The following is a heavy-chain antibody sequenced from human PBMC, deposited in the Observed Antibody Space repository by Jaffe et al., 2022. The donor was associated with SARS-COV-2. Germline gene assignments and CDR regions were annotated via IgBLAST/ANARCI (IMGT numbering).Heavy chain of an antibody. CDR2: IYYSGST. Sequence: QVQLQESGPGLVKPSETLSLTCTVSGGSISSYYWSWIRQPPGKGLEWIGYIYYSGSTNYNPSLKSRVTISVDTSKNQFSLKLSSVTAADTAVYYCARGSDSSGWYDPLFDYWGQGTLVTVSS. J-gene: IGHJ4*02. V-gene: IGHV4-59*01. CDR3: ARGSDSSGWYDPLFDY. CDR1: GGSISSYY. D-gene: IGHD6-19*01.